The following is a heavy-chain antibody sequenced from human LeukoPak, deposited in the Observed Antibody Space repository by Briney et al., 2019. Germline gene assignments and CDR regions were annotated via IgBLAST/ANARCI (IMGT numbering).Heavy chain of an antibody. J-gene: IGHJ5*02. CDR1: GDSVSSNSAA. CDR3: AKDSSGENCFDP. Sequence: SQTLSLTCAISGDSVSSNSAAWSWIRQPPMRGLEWQGRTYYRSKWYNDYAVSVKSRITINPDTSKNQFSLQLSSVTPEDTAVYYCAKDSSGENCFDPWGQGTLVTVSS. CDR2: TYYRSKWYN. V-gene: IGHV6-1*01. D-gene: IGHD3-22*01.